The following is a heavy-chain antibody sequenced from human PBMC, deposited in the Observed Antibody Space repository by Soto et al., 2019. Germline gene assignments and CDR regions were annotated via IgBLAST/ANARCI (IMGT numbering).Heavy chain of an antibody. Sequence: SETLSLTCSDSGGSISSGYYYWSLIRQPPGKGREWIGNIYYSGNTYYDPSLKSRLIISIDTSKNQCSLKVGSVTGADTAVYYWASSSLYGMDVWGQGTTVT. CDR2: IYYSGNT. CDR1: GGSISSGYYY. V-gene: IGHV4-30-4*01. CDR3: ASSSLYGMDV. J-gene: IGHJ6*02.